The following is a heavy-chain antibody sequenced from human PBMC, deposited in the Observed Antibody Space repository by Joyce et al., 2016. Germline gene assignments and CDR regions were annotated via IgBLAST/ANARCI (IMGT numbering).Heavy chain of an antibody. Sequence: EVQLVESGGGLIQSGGSLRLSCGASGFIVGSYYITWVRQAPGKGLEWVSLIYSGGTPYYADSVKCRFTISRDNSKNTVYRQMNSLRAEDTAVYYCARSSSDYDSIFNNWGQGTLVTVSS. D-gene: IGHD5-12*01. J-gene: IGHJ4*02. CDR2: IYSGGTP. V-gene: IGHV3-53*01. CDR1: GFIVGSYY. CDR3: ARSSSDYDSIFNN.